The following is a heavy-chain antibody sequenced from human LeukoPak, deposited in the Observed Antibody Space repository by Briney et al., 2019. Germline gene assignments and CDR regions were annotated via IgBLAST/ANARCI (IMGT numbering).Heavy chain of an antibody. CDR3: ARGVVGATTPRYYYYYYMDV. D-gene: IGHD1-26*01. CDR2: ISSSGSNI. Sequence: GGSLRLSCAASGFTFSDYYMSWIRQAPGKGLEWVSYISSSGSNIYSADSVKGRFTISRDNAKNSLYLQMNSLRAEDTAVYYCARGVVGATTPRYYYYYYMDVWGKGTTVTVSS. V-gene: IGHV3-11*01. CDR1: GFTFSDYY. J-gene: IGHJ6*03.